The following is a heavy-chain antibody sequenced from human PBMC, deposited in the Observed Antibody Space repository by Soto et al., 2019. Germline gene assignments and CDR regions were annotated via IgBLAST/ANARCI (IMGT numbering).Heavy chain of an antibody. CDR1: GASISSSNW. V-gene: IGHV4-4*02. D-gene: IGHD6-13*01. CDR3: ARSPSSSWYGGGAFEI. CDR2: ISHSGST. J-gene: IGHJ3*02. Sequence: QVQLQESGPGLVKPSGTLSLTCAVSGASISSSNWWTWVRQPPGKGLEWIGEISHSGSTNYNPSLQSRITISVDRPKKQFPLELRSVTAADTAAYYCARSPSSSWYGGGAFEIWGHGTMVTVSS.